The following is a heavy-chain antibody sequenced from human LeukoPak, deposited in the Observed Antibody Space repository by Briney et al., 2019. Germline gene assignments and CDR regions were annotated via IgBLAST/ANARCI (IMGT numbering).Heavy chain of an antibody. V-gene: IGHV3-7*01. CDR3: AGGSGWPINN. J-gene: IGHJ4*02. D-gene: IGHD6-25*01. Sequence: PGGSLRLSCAASGFTFSSYWMTWVRQAPGKGLEWVANIKQDGSAKNYVDSVQGRFTISRDNAEKALFLQMNSLRAEDTAVYYCAGGSGWPINNWGQGTLVTVSS. CDR1: GFTFSSYW. CDR2: IKQDGSAK.